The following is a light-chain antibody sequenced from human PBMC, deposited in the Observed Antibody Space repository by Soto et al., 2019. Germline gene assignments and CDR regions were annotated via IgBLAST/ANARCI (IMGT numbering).Light chain of an antibody. CDR1: HDISDY. Sequence: DVQMTQSPSSLSASVGDRVTITCQASHDISDYLNWYQQKPGKAPRLLIYDASKLETGVPSRFSGSGSGTDFIFTISSLQPEDIATYYCQQFDHLPTFGQGTRLEIK. CDR2: DAS. V-gene: IGKV1-33*01. J-gene: IGKJ5*01. CDR3: QQFDHLPT.